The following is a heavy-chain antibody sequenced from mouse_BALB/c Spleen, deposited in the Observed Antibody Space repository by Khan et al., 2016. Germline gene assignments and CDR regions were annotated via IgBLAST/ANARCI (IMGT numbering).Heavy chain of an antibody. Sequence: EVELVESGGGLVKPGGSLKLSCAASGFTFSDYYMYWVRQTPEKRLEWVVTISAGGNYTYYPDSVKGRFTISRDNAKKNRYLEMSSLKSEDTAMYYCAKGLDWCFDEWDAGTTVTYSS. CDR3: AKGLDWCFDE. V-gene: IGHV5-4*02. CDR1: GFTFSDYY. J-gene: IGHJ1*01. CDR2: ISAGGNYT.